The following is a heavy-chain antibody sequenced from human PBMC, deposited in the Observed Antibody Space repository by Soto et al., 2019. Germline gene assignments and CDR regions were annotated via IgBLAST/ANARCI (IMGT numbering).Heavy chain of an antibody. V-gene: IGHV3-11*01. Sequence: PGGSLRLSCAASGFTFSDYYMSWIRQAPGKGLEWISYISGSGNTIYSADSLKGRFTISRDNRKNSLYLQMSSLRADDTAVYYCAREFGTGYHNYWGQGTLVTVSS. CDR2: ISGSGNTI. D-gene: IGHD3-9*01. CDR3: AREFGTGYHNY. J-gene: IGHJ4*02. CDR1: GFTFSDYY.